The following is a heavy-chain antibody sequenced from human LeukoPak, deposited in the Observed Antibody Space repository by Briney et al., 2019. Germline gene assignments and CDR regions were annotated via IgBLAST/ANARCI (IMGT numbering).Heavy chain of an antibody. CDR3: ARGDPHADL. CDR1: GFDLNTYE. J-gene: IGHJ5*02. CDR2: ITISGHTK. V-gene: IGHV3-48*03. Sequence: HAGGSLRLSCAASGFDLNTYEMNWVRQAPGKGLEWIADITISGHTKNYADSVKGRLTISRDNAGTSLYLQMSSLTVEDTGVYCCARGDPHADLWGQGTLVTVSS.